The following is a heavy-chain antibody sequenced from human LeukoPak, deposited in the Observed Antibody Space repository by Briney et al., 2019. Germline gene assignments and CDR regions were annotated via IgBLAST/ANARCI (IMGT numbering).Heavy chain of an antibody. J-gene: IGHJ4*02. CDR1: GYTFTSYA. CDR2: INTNTGNP. D-gene: IGHD6-13*01. V-gene: IGHV7-4-1*02. Sequence: GASVKVSCKASGYTFTSYAMNWVRQAPGQGPEWMGWINTNTGNPTYAQGFTGRFVFSLDTSVSTAYLQISSLKAEDTAVYYCARTLAAAGHLPAVDYWGQGTLVTVSS. CDR3: ARTLAAAGHLPAVDY.